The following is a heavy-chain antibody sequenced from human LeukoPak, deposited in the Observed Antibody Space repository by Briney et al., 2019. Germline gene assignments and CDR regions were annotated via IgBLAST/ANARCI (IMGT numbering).Heavy chain of an antibody. CDR3: AKTPDYYDSRGYLFDY. V-gene: IGHV3-23*01. CDR1: GFTFSSYA. J-gene: IGHJ4*02. CDR2: ISGSGGST. Sequence: PGGSLRLSCAASGFTFSSYAMSWVRQAPGKGLEWVSAISGSGGSTYYADSVKGRFTISRDNSKNTLYLQMNSLRAEDTAVYYCAKTPDYYDSRGYLFDYWGQGTLVTVSS. D-gene: IGHD3-22*01.